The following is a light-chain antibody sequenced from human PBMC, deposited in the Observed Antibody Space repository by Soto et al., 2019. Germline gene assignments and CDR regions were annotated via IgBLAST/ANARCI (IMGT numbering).Light chain of an antibody. V-gene: IGLV2-14*01. CDR2: EVN. CDR1: SGDVGGYNY. J-gene: IGLJ3*02. Sequence: QSVLTQPASVSGSPGQSITISCTGTSGDVGGYNYVSWYQFDPGKAPKLIIYEVNNRPSGVSNRFSGSKSGNTASLTISGLQAEDEDDYYCTSYTSSGPWVFGGGTKVTVL. CDR3: TSYTSSGPWV.